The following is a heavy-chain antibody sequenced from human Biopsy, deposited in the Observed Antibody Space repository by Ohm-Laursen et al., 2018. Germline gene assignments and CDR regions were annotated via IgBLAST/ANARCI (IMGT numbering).Heavy chain of an antibody. D-gene: IGHD2-2*01. Sequence: GPSVNASCKAPTGTFTRYGIIWVRQAPGQGLEWRGRIIPILRTTAYAQTFLGRVTITADSPTSTVDMELTSLTSDDTAVYFCAREAIGYQLPCDDWGQGTLVTVSS. CDR3: AREAIGYQLPCDD. CDR2: IIPILRTT. CDR1: TGTFTRYG. V-gene: IGHV1-69*11. J-gene: IGHJ4*02.